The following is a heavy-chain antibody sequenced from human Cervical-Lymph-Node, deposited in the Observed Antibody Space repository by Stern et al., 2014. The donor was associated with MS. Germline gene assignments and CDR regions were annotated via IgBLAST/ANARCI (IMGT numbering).Heavy chain of an antibody. CDR2: LSNDGSDE. Sequence: MQLVESGGGVVQPGRSLRLSCTASGFTFSTYAMHWVRQAPGQGLEWVAILSNDGSDEYYADSVKGRFTISRDNSKNTLYLQMDSLRAEDTAVYYCARDRVVINPAYYFDYWGQGTLVTVSS. CDR3: ARDRVVINPAYYFDY. D-gene: IGHD3-22*01. J-gene: IGHJ4*02. CDR1: GFTFSTYA. V-gene: IGHV3-33*05.